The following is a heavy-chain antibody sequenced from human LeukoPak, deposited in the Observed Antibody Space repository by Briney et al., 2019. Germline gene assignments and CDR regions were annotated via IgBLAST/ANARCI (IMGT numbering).Heavy chain of an antibody. CDR2: ISWDGGST. CDR1: GFTFDDYA. CDR3: AKDMNYYYMDV. J-gene: IGHJ6*03. V-gene: IGHV3-43D*03. Sequence: GGSLRLSCAASGFTFDDYAMHWVRQAPGKGLEWVSLISWDGGSTYYADSVKGRFTISRDNSENSLYLQMNSLRAEDTALYYCAKDMNYYYMDVWGKGTTVTVSS.